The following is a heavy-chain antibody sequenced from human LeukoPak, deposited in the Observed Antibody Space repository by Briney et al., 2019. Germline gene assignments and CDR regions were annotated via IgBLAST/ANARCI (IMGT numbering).Heavy chain of an antibody. CDR2: IYHSGST. Sequence: SETLSLTCTVSGYSISSGYYWGWIRQPPGKGLEWIGSIYHSGSTYYNPSLKSRVTISVDTSKNQFSLKLSSVTAADTAVYYCAKHHRYNWNPPFDYWGQGTLVTVSS. D-gene: IGHD1-20*01. V-gene: IGHV4-38-2*02. J-gene: IGHJ4*02. CDR3: AKHHRYNWNPPFDY. CDR1: GYSISSGYY.